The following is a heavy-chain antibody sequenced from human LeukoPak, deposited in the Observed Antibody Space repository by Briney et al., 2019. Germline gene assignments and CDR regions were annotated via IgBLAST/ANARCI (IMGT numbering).Heavy chain of an antibody. D-gene: IGHD6-19*01. V-gene: IGHV4-4*02. CDR2: IYHSGST. Sequence: DPSETLSLTCRVSGGFISTSNWWSWVRQSPGKGLEWIGEIYHSGSTNYNPSLKSRVTISVDKSKNQFSLRLNSVTGADTAVYYCARKSGWNLDYWGQGTLVAVSP. CDR1: GGFISTSNW. J-gene: IGHJ4*02. CDR3: ARKSGWNLDY.